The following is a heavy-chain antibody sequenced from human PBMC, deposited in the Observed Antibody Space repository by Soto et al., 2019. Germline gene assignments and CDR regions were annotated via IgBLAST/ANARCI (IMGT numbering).Heavy chain of an antibody. D-gene: IGHD6-19*01. CDR1: GGSISSSSYF. CDR2: MYYSGTT. V-gene: IGHV4-39*01. Sequence: SETLSLTCTVSGGSISSSSYFWGWIRQPPGKGLEWIGSMYYSGTTYYNPSLKSRVTISVDTSKNQFSLKLSSVTAADTAVYYCARHEAPSGWYFDYWGQGTLVTVS. CDR3: ARHEAPSGWYFDY. J-gene: IGHJ4*02.